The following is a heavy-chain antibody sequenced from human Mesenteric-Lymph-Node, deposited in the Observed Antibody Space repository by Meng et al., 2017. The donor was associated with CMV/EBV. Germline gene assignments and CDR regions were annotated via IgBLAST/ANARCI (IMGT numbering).Heavy chain of an antibody. V-gene: IGHV3-30-3*01. J-gene: IGHJ4*02. Sequence: GGSLRLSCAASGFTFSSYAMHWVRQAPGKGLEWGAGISYDGSNKYYADSVKGRFTISRDNSKNTLYLQMNSLRAEDTAVYYCARDPLWGGGDSRAYYFDYWGQGTLVTVSS. D-gene: IGHD2-21*01. CDR1: GFTFSSYA. CDR3: ARDPLWGGGDSRAYYFDY. CDR2: ISYDGSNK.